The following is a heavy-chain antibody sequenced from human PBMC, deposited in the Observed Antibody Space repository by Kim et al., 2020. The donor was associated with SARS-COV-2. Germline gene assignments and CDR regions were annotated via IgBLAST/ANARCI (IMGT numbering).Heavy chain of an antibody. V-gene: IGHV3-23*01. CDR2: ISGSGGST. D-gene: IGHD6-19*01. CDR1: GFTFSSYA. J-gene: IGHJ4*02. CDR3: AARGGWYYAEFDY. Sequence: GGSLRLSCAASGFTFSSYAMSWVRQAPGKGLEWVSAISGSGGSTYYADSVKGRFTISRDNSKNTLYLQMNSLRAEDTAVYYCAARGGWYYAEFDYWGQGTLVTVSS.